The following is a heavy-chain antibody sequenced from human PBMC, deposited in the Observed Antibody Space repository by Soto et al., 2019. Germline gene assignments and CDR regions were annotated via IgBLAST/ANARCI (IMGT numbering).Heavy chain of an antibody. V-gene: IGHV3-53*01. CDR1: GFTVSSNY. J-gene: IGHJ4*02. Sequence: GGSLRLSCEASGFTVSSNYMTWVRQAPGKGLEWVSVIYSGGSTYYADSVKGRFSISRDNSKNMVYLQMNSLRAEDTALYYCARDGGRGFSYGDLDYWGQGALVTVSS. CDR3: ARDGGRGFSYGDLDY. D-gene: IGHD5-18*01. CDR2: IYSGGST.